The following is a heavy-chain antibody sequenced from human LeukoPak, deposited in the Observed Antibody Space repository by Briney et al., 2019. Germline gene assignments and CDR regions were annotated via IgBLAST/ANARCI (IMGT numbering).Heavy chain of an antibody. J-gene: IGHJ4*02. CDR1: GFTFSSYS. V-gene: IGHV3-21*01. D-gene: IGHD6-19*01. CDR3: ARDAPHSGWYSSQPKEIDY. CDR2: ISSSSSYI. Sequence: PGGSLRLSCAASGFTFSSYSMNWVRQAPGKGLEWVSSISSSSSYIYYADSVKGRFTISRDNAKNSLYLQMNSLRAEDTAVYYCARDAPHSGWYSSQPKEIDYWGQGTLVTVSS.